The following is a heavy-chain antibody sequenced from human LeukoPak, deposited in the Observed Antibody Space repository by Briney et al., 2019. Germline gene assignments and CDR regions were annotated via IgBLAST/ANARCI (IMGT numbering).Heavy chain of an antibody. CDR2: ISAYNGNT. CDR3: ARERRQWLAFDY. J-gene: IGHJ4*02. V-gene: IGHV1-18*01. CDR1: GYTFTSYG. Sequence: ASVKVSCKASGYTFTSYGISWVRQAPGQGLQWMGWISAYNGNTNYVPKLQGRVTMTTDTSTSTAYMELRSLRSDDTAVYYCARERRQWLAFDYWGQGTLVTVSS. D-gene: IGHD6-19*01.